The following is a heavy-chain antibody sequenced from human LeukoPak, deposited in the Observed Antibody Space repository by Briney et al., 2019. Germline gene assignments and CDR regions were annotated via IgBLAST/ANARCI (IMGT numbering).Heavy chain of an antibody. CDR3: ARTTITIFGVFIISHYFDY. Sequence: PSETLSLTCTVSGGSISSGSYYWSWIRQPAGKGLEWIGRIYTSGSANYNPSLKSRVTISVDTSKNQFSLKLSSVTAADTTVYYCARTTITIFGVFIISHYFDYWGQGTLVTVSS. D-gene: IGHD3-3*01. V-gene: IGHV4-61*02. CDR2: IYTSGSA. CDR1: GGSISSGSYY. J-gene: IGHJ4*02.